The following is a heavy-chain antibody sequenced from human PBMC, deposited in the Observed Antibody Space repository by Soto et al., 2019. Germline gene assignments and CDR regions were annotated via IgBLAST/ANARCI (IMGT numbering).Heavy chain of an antibody. V-gene: IGHV4-30-4*01. CDR2: IYYSGST. D-gene: IGHD5-12*01. CDR3: ARDLLGLRVYDY. CDR1: GGSISSGDYY. J-gene: IGHJ4*02. Sequence: TSETLSLTCTVSGGSISSGDYYWSWIRQPPGKGLEWIGYIYYSGSTYYNPSLKSRVTISVDTSKNQFSLKLSSVTAADTAVYYCARDLLGLRVYDYWGQGTLVTVSS.